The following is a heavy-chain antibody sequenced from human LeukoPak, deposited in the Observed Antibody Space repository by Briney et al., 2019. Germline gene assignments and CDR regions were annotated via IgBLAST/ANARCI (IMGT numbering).Heavy chain of an antibody. CDR3: VSRADWFDP. J-gene: IGHJ5*02. V-gene: IGHV4-30-4*01. CDR1: GNSISSGDYY. CDR2: IHYSGSS. Sequence: SETLSLTCTVSGNSISSGDYYWSWIRQPPGEGLEWIGYIHYSGSSDYNPALKSRVSISVDASKNQFSLKLTSVTAADTAVYFCVSRADWFDPWGPGTLVTVSS.